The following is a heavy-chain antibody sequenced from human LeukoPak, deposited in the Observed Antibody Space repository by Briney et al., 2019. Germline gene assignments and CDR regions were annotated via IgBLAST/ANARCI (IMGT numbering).Heavy chain of an antibody. CDR3: ARSIGSYGIDPFDY. D-gene: IGHD5-18*01. CDR1: GGSISSYY. Sequence: SETLSLTCTVSGGSISSYYWSWIRQPPGKGLEWIGYIFYSGSINYNPSLKSRVTISADTSKNQFSLKLSSVTAADTAVYYCARSIGSYGIDPFDYWGQGTLVTVSS. J-gene: IGHJ4*02. CDR2: IFYSGSI. V-gene: IGHV4-59*01.